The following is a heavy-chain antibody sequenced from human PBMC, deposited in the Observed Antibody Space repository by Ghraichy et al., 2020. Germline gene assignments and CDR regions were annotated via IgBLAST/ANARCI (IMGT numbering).Heavy chain of an antibody. J-gene: IGHJ1*01. V-gene: IGHV4-34*01. D-gene: IGHD3-22*01. CDR2: INHSGST. CDR1: GGSFSGYY. Sequence: SETLSLTCAVYGGSFSGYYWSWIRQPPGKGLEWIGEINHSGSTNYNPSLKSRVTISVDTSKNQFSLKLSSVTAADTAVYYCARALTYYYDSSGYYYYQRAEYFQHWGQGTLVTVSS. CDR3: ARALTYYYDSSGYYYYQRAEYFQH.